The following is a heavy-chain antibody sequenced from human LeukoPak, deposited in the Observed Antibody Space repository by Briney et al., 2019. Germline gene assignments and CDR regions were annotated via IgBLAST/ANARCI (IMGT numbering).Heavy chain of an antibody. CDR1: GYTFTSYD. V-gene: IGHV1-8*01. CDR3: AADRFGELYFDY. Sequence: ASVKVSCKASGYTFTSYDINWVRQATGQGLGWMGWMNPNSGNTGYAQKFQGRVTMTRNTSISTAYMELSSLRSEDTAVYYCAADRFGELYFDYWGQGTLVTVSS. CDR2: MNPNSGNT. D-gene: IGHD3-10*01. J-gene: IGHJ4*02.